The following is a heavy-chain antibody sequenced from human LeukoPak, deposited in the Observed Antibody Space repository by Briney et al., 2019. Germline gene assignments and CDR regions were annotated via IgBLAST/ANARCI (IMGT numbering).Heavy chain of an antibody. D-gene: IGHD6-13*01. CDR2: IIPIFGTA. CDR3: ARDLQKSIAAAYYYYYMDV. CDR1: GGTFSSYA. Sequence: RASVKVSCKASGGTFSSYAISWVRQAPGQGLEWMGGIIPIFGTANYAQKFQGRVTITADKSTSTAYMDLRSLRSDDTAVYYCARDLQKSIAAAYYYYYMDVWGKGTTVTVSS. V-gene: IGHV1-69*06. J-gene: IGHJ6*03.